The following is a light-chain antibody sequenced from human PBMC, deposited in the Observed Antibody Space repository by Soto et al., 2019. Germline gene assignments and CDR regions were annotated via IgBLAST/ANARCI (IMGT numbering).Light chain of an antibody. CDR1: SSNIASNY. Sequence: QSVLIQPPSASGTPGQRVTISCSGGSSNIASNYVYWYQQLPGTAPKLLIQRSNQRPSGVPDRFSASKSGTSASLAISGLRSEDEADYYCASWDDSLSGPGVFGGGTKLTVL. CDR3: ASWDDSLSGPGV. V-gene: IGLV1-47*01. CDR2: RSN. J-gene: IGLJ3*02.